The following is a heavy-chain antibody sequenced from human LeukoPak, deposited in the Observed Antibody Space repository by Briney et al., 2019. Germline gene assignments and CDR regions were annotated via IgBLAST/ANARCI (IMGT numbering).Heavy chain of an antibody. CDR3: AILFAYYYDSSGYYEH. CDR2: ISGSGGST. D-gene: IGHD3-22*01. CDR1: GFTFSSYG. J-gene: IGHJ4*02. V-gene: IGHV3-23*01. Sequence: PGGTLRLSCAASGFTFSSYGMSWVRQAPGKGLEWVSAISGSGGSTYYADSVKGRFTISRDNSKNTLYLQMNSLRAEDTAVYYCAILFAYYYDSSGYYEHWGQGTLVTVSP.